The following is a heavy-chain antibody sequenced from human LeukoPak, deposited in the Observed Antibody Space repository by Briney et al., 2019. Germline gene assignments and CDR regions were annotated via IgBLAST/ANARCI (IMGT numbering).Heavy chain of an antibody. CDR3: ARGPLDSGYTYFDY. CDR2: FSYSGST. Sequence: SETLSLTCTVSGASVSNYYWSWIRQPPGKGLEWIGYFSYSGSTNYNPSLKSRVTISVDTSKNQFSLKLSSVTAADTAVYYCARGPLDSGYTYFDYWGQGTLVTVSS. D-gene: IGHD5-12*01. J-gene: IGHJ4*02. CDR1: GASVSNYY. V-gene: IGHV4-59*02.